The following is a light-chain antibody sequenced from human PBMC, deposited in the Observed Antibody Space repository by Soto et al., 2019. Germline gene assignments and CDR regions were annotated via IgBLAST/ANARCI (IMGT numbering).Light chain of an antibody. V-gene: IGKV3-20*01. CDR1: QSVTSNY. CDR3: QQYGSSVWT. CDR2: GAS. J-gene: IGKJ1*01. Sequence: IVLTQSPGTLSLSPGERATLSCRASQSVTSNYIAWYQQKLGQAPRLILFGASSRVTGIPDRFSGSVSGTDFSRTISRLEPEDFAVYYCQQYGSSVWTFGQGTKVEIK.